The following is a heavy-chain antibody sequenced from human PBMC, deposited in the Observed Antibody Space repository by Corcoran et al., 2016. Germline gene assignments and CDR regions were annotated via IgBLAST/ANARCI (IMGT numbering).Heavy chain of an antibody. CDR2: INAGNGDT. V-gene: IGHV1-3*01. D-gene: IGHD3-22*01. Sequence: VQLVQSGAEVKKPGASVEVSCKAAGYTFTRFAMHWVRQAPGQRLEWMGWINAGNGDTKYSQKFQGRVSITRDTSASTVYMELSSLRSEDTAVYYCARVHSGYYDSSGYYYEASWFDPWGQGTLVTVSS. CDR1: GYTFTRFA. CDR3: ARVHSGYYDSSGYYYEASWFDP. J-gene: IGHJ5*02.